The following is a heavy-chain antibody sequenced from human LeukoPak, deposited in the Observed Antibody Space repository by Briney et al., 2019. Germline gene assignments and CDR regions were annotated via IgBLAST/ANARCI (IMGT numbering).Heavy chain of an antibody. CDR1: GGFFSGYY. CDR3: ARHPGVICYDSSGRCYYFDY. V-gene: IGHV4-34*01. Sequence: PSETLSLTCAVYGGFFSGYYWNWIRQPPGKGLEWIGEINHRGNTNYNPSLKSRVSISVDTSKKQFFLRLTSVTAADTAVYYCARHPGVICYDSSGRCYYFDYWGQGTLVTVSS. D-gene: IGHD3-22*01. CDR2: INHRGNT. J-gene: IGHJ4*02.